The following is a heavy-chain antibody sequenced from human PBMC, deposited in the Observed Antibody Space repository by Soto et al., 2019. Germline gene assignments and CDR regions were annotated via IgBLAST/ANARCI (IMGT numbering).Heavy chain of an antibody. CDR1: GYTLTELS. CDR2: FDPEDGET. Sequence: ASVKVSCKVSGYTLTELSMHWARQAPGKGLEWMGGFDPEDGETIYAQRFQGRVTMTEDTSTDTAYMELSSLRSEDTAVYYCATRLAWLRGMDVWGQGTTVTVSS. D-gene: IGHD5-12*01. V-gene: IGHV1-24*01. J-gene: IGHJ6*02. CDR3: ATRLAWLRGMDV.